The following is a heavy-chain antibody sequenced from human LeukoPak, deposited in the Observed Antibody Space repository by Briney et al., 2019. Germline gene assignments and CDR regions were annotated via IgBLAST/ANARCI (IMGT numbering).Heavy chain of an antibody. Sequence: SETLSLTCTVSGDSIGGYYLGWIRQPPGKELEWIGHIYYTGNTNYNSSLKSRVTMSIDTSKNQFSLKLSSVTAADTAVYYCARGGYSNYERHGYYYYMDVWGKGTTVTVSS. D-gene: IGHD4-11*01. V-gene: IGHV4-59*12. J-gene: IGHJ6*03. CDR1: GDSIGGYY. CDR3: ARGGYSNYERHGYYYYMDV. CDR2: IYYTGNT.